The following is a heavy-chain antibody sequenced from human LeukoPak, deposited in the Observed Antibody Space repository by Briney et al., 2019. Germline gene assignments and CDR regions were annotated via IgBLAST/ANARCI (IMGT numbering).Heavy chain of an antibody. V-gene: IGHV4-59*12. CDR3: ARDHRDFWSGYYFDY. CDR2: IYYSGST. J-gene: IGHJ4*02. Sequence: PSETLSLTCTVSGGSISSYYWSWIRQPPGKGLEWIGYIYYSGSTNYNPSLKSRVTISVDRSKNQFSLKLSSVTAADTAVYYCARDHRDFWSGYYFDYWGQGTLVTVSS. CDR1: GGSISSYY. D-gene: IGHD3-3*01.